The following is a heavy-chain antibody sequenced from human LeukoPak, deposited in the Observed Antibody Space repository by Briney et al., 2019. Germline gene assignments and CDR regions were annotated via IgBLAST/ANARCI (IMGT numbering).Heavy chain of an antibody. J-gene: IGHJ4*02. CDR2: INPNSGGT. CDR3: ARQRGYSYGFDY. D-gene: IGHD5-18*01. V-gene: IGHV1-2*04. Sequence: ASVKVSCKASGYTFTGYYMHWVRQAPGQGLEWMGWINPNSGGTNYPQKFQRWVTMTRDTSISTAYMELSRLRSDDTAVYYCARQRGYSYGFDYWGQGTLVTVSS. CDR1: GYTFTGYY.